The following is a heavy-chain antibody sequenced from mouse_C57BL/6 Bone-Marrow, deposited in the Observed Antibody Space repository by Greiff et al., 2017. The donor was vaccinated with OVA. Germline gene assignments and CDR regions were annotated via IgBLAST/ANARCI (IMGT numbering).Heavy chain of an antibody. CDR2: ISYDGSN. V-gene: IGHV3-6*01. CDR3: AREGYYGSSYPYYFDY. J-gene: IGHJ2*01. D-gene: IGHD1-1*01. CDR1: GYSITSGYY. Sequence: VQLKESGPGLVKPSQSLSLTCSVTGYSITSGYYWNWIRQFPGNKLEWMGYISYDGSNNYNPSLKNRISITRDTSKNQFFLKLNSVTTEDTATYYCAREGYYGSSYPYYFDYWGQGTTLTVSS.